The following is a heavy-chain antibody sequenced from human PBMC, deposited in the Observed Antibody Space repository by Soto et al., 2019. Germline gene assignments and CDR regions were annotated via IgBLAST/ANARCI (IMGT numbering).Heavy chain of an antibody. CDR3: ARHSSIAARHAFDY. J-gene: IGHJ4*02. V-gene: IGHV4-61*01. CDR1: GGSVSSGSYY. D-gene: IGHD6-6*01. Sequence: SETLSLTCTVSGGSVSSGSYYWSWIRQPPGKGLEWIGYIYYSGSTNYNPSLKSRVTISVDTSKNQFSLKLSSVTAADTAVYYCARHSSIAARHAFDYCGEGTLVTVSS. CDR2: IYYSGST.